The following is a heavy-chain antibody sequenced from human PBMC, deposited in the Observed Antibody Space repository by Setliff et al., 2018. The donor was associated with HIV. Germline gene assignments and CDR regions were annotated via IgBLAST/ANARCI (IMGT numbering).Heavy chain of an antibody. CDR1: GYTFDVFS. V-gene: IGHV1-2*02. D-gene: IGHD2-2*01. CDR2: INPNSGGT. J-gene: IGHJ4*02. CDR3: ARGAFVVIPTARHDFDY. Sequence: ASVKVSCKTSGYTFDVFSIHWVRQAPGQGLEWMGWINPNSGGTNYAQKFQGRVTVTRDTSISTAYMELRRLRSDDTAVYYCARGAFVVIPTARHDFDYWGQGALVTVSS.